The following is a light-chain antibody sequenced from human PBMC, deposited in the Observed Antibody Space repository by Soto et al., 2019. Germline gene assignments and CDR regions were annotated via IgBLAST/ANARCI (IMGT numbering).Light chain of an antibody. CDR1: SSNIGSNT. CDR2: SNS. Sequence: QPVLTQPPSASGTPGQRVTISCSGSSSNIGSNTVNWYQHLPGTAPKLLIYSNSQRPSGVPDRFSGSKSGTSASLAISGLQSEDEADYYCAAWDDSLNGHVVFGGGTKLTVL. V-gene: IGLV1-44*01. CDR3: AAWDDSLNGHVV. J-gene: IGLJ2*01.